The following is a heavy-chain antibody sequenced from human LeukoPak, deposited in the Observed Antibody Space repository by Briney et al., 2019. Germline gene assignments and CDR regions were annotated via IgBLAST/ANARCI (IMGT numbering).Heavy chain of an antibody. CDR1: GYTFTSYG. Sequence: ASVKVSCKASGYTFTSYGISWVRQAPGQGLEWMGWISAYNGNTNYAQKLQGRVTMTTDTSTSTAYMELRSLRSDDTAVYYCARDRPRVVVVPAAMLDYYHYGMDVWGKGTTVAVSS. J-gene: IGHJ6*04. V-gene: IGHV1-18*04. CDR3: ARDRPRVVVVPAAMLDYYHYGMDV. D-gene: IGHD2-2*01. CDR2: ISAYNGNT.